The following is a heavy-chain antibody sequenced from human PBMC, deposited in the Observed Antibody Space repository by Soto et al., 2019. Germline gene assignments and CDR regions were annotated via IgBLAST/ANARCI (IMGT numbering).Heavy chain of an antibody. CDR1: GGSFSGYY. CDR3: ATYRKFFQI. CDR2: INHSGGT. V-gene: IGHV4-34*01. Sequence: PSETLSLTCAVYGGSFSGYYWSWIRQPPGKGLEWIGEINHSGGTYYNSSLKSRVTISVDRSKNHLFLNLTSVTAADTAVYYCATYRKFFQIWGQGTKVTVSS. J-gene: IGHJ3*02.